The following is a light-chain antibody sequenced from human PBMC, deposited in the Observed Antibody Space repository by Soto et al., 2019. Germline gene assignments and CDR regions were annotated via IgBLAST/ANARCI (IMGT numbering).Light chain of an antibody. Sequence: EIVLTQSPGTLSLSPGERATLSCRASQSLSRNHLGWYLAWYQQNPGQTPRLLIYGTSFRATGIPDRFSGVGSGTDFTLTISRLEPEDFAVYSCQQYTNWPYTFGQGTKLEIK. CDR1: QSLSRNHLGWY. V-gene: IGKV3-20*01. CDR2: GTS. CDR3: QQYTNWPYT. J-gene: IGKJ2*01.